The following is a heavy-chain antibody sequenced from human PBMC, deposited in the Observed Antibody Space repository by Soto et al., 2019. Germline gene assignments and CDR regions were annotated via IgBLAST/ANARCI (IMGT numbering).Heavy chain of an antibody. Sequence: GGSLRLSCAASGFTFSSYAMSWVRQAPGKGLEWVSAISGSGGSTYYADSVKGRFTISRDNSKNTLYLQMNSRRAEDTVVYYCTKSRYFDWLSPDAFDIWGQGTMVTVSS. CDR3: TKSRYFDWLSPDAFDI. V-gene: IGHV3-23*01. J-gene: IGHJ3*02. CDR1: GFTFSSYA. CDR2: ISGSGGST. D-gene: IGHD3-9*01.